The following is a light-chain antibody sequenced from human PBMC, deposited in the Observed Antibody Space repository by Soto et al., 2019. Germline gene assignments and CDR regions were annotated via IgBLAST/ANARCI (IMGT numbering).Light chain of an antibody. J-gene: IGLJ2*01. CDR2: DVS. CDR3: SSYTGSTTVV. V-gene: IGLV2-14*03. CDR1: SSDIGGYNY. Sequence: QSALTQPASVSGSPGQSITISCTGTSSDIGGYNYVSWYQQHPGKDPKLMIYDVSYRPSGVSDRFSGSKSGNTASLTISGLQAEDEAEYYCSSYTGSTTVVFGGGTKLTVL.